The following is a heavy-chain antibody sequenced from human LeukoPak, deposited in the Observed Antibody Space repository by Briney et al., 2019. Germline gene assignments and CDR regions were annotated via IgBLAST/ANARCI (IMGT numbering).Heavy chain of an antibody. V-gene: IGHV4-34*01. J-gene: IGHJ3*02. CDR3: ARLLLWFGERTFDI. Sequence: SETLSLTCAVYGGSFSGYYWSWIRQPPGKGLEWIGEINHSGSTNYNPSLKSRVTISVDTSKNQFSLKLSSVTAADTAVYYCARLLLWFGERTFDIWGQGTMVTVSS. CDR1: GGSFSGYY. CDR2: INHSGST. D-gene: IGHD3-10*01.